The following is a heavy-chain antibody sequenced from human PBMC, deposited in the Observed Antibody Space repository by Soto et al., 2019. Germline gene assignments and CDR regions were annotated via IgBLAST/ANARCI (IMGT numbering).Heavy chain of an antibody. J-gene: IGHJ4*02. D-gene: IGHD5-12*01. Sequence: SGPTLVNPTQTLTLTCTFSGFSLSTSGMCVSWIRQPPGKALEWLARIDWDDDKYYSTSLKTRLTISKDTSKNQVVLTMTNMDPVDTATYYRARMRGEYSGYDFFPFDYWGQGTLVTVSS. V-gene: IGHV2-70*11. CDR3: ARMRGEYSGYDFFPFDY. CDR1: GFSLSTSGMC. CDR2: IDWDDDK.